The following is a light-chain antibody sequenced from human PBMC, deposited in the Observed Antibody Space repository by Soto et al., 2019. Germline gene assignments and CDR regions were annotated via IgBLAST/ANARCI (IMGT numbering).Light chain of an antibody. V-gene: IGLV2-14*01. CDR2: EVT. Sequence: QSALTQPASVSGSPGQSITISCTGTSSDVGAYNYVSWYQQHPGKAPKLLIYEVTSRPSGVSNRFSGSKSGNTASLTISGLRTEDEADYYCNSYTSTSTLVFGGGTKLTVL. CDR3: NSYTSTSTLV. J-gene: IGLJ2*01. CDR1: SSDVGAYNY.